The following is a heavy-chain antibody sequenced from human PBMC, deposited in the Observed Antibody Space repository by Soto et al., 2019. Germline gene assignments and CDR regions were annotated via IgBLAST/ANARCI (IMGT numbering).Heavy chain of an antibody. J-gene: IGHJ4*02. D-gene: IGHD3-22*01. CDR2: ISGSGGST. Sequence: GGSLRLSCAASGLTFSSYAMAWVRQAPGKGLEWVSTISGSGGSTYYADSVKGRFTISRDNSKNTLYLQMNSLRAEDTAVYYCAKELHYYDSSGYLDYWGQGTLVTVSS. CDR1: GLTFSSYA. V-gene: IGHV3-23*01. CDR3: AKELHYYDSSGYLDY.